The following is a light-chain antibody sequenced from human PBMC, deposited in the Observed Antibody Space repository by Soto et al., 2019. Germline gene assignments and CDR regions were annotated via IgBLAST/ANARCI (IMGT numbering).Light chain of an antibody. CDR1: QSIRTD. Sequence: DRVMTQSPATLSLSAVQIATFFCRASQSIRTDLAWYQQKSAQGPRLLIYGASTSATGIPARFSDSGSGTEFTLTISSLQSEDFTVYYCQQYNNWPGTFGQRTKADNK. V-gene: IGKV3-15*01. CDR2: GAS. CDR3: QQYNNWPGT. J-gene: IGKJ1*01.